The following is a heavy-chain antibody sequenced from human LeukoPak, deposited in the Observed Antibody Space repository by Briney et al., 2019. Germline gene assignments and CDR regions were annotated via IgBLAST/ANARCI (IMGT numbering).Heavy chain of an antibody. D-gene: IGHD3-9*01. Sequence: SVKVSCKASGGTFSSYAISWVRQAPGQGLEWMGGIIPIFGTANYAQKFQGRVTITADESTSTAYMELSSLRSEDTAAYYCARDFGLRYFDGYYGMDVWGRGTTVTVSS. CDR1: GGTFSSYA. J-gene: IGHJ6*04. CDR3: ARDFGLRYFDGYYGMDV. CDR2: IIPIFGTA. V-gene: IGHV1-69*13.